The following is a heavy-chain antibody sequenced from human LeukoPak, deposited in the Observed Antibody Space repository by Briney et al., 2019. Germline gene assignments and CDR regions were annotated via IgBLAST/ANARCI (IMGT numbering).Heavy chain of an antibody. CDR3: ARVKKTTLYYFDY. Sequence: GASVKVSCKASGYTFTGYYMHWVRQAPGQGLEWMGWINPNSGGTNYAQKFQGRVTMTRDTSISTAYMELSRLRSDDTAVYYCARVKKTTLYYFDYWGQGTLVTVSS. D-gene: IGHD2-15*01. J-gene: IGHJ4*02. V-gene: IGHV1-2*02. CDR1: GYTFTGYY. CDR2: INPNSGGT.